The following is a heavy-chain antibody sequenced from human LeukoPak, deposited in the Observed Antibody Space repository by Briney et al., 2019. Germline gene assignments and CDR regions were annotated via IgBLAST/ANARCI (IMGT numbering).Heavy chain of an antibody. J-gene: IGHJ5*02. V-gene: IGHV3-21*06. CDR3: ARADCSGSTCYLRHSWFDP. Sequence: GGSLRLSCAASGFTLSTFDMNWVRQAPGRGLEWVSSISTSSRYIYYRDSVKGRFTISRDDAKNSLYLQMNSLTVEDTAAYYCARADCSGSTCYLRHSWFDPWGQGTLVTVSS. CDR2: ISTSSRYI. D-gene: IGHD2-2*01. CDR1: GFTLSTFD.